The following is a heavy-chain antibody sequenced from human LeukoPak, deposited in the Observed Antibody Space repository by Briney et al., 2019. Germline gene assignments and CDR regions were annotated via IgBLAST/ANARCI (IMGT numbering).Heavy chain of an antibody. CDR2: IYYSGST. V-gene: IGHV4-59*01. CDR1: GGSISSYY. J-gene: IGHJ4*02. CDR3: ARDRGNYFDY. D-gene: IGHD3-10*01. Sequence: SETLSLTCTVSGGSISSYYWSWIRQPPGKGLEWIGYIYYSGSTNYNPSLKSRVTISVDTSKNQCSLKLSSVTAADTAVYYCARDRGNYFDYWGQGTLVTVSS.